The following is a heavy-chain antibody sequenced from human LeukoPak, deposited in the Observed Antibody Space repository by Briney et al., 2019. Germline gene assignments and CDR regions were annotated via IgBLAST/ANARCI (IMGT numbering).Heavy chain of an antibody. CDR1: GGSISSSNW. CDR3: ARVGPPGWYEYYFDY. D-gene: IGHD6-19*01. J-gene: IGHJ4*02. Sequence: PSETLSLTCAVSGGSISSSNWWSWVRQPPGKGLEWIGEIYHSGSTNYNPSLKSRVTISVDKSKNQFSLKLSSVTAADTAVYYCARVGPPGWYEYYFDYWGQGTLVTVSS. CDR2: IYHSGST. V-gene: IGHV4-4*02.